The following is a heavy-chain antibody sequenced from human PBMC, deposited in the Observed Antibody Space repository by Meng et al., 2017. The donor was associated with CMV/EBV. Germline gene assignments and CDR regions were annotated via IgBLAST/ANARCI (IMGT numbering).Heavy chain of an antibody. CDR3: ARALLIPKGDDDY. J-gene: IGHJ4*02. CDR1: GFTFSSYA. CDR2: ISYDGSNK. V-gene: IGHV3-30*04. Sequence: GESLKISCAASGFTFSSYAMHWVRQAPGKGLEWVAVISYDGSNKYYADSVKGRFTISRDNSKNTRYLQMNSLRAEDTAVYYCARALLIPKGDDDYWGQGTLVTVSS. D-gene: IGHD2-21*02.